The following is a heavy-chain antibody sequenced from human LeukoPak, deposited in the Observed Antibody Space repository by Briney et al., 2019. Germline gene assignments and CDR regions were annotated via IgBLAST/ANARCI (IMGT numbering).Heavy chain of an antibody. CDR3: ATGCYDSNGPGGYY. V-gene: IGHV1-24*01. CDR2: FDPEDGET. D-gene: IGHD3-22*01. J-gene: IGHJ4*02. CDR1: GYTLTELS. Sequence: ASVKVSCKVSGYTLTELSMHWVRQAPGKGLEWMGGFDPEDGETIYAQKFQGRVTMTEDTSTDTAYMELSSLRSEDTAVYYCATGCYDSNGPGGYYWGQGTLVTVSS.